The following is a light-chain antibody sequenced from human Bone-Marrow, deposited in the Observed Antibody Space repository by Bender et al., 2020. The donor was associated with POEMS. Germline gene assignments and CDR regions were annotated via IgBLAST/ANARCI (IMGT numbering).Light chain of an antibody. CDR3: CSYRGSTTFV. CDR1: DSNFGGNN. Sequence: QSVLTQPPSASGTPGQSVIISCSGTDSNFGGNNVNWYQHLPGTAPRLVVYSNYQRPSGVSTRFSGSKSGNTASLTISGLQAEDEADYYCCSYRGSTTFVFGEGTKLTVL. CDR2: SNY. V-gene: IGLV1-44*01. J-gene: IGLJ3*02.